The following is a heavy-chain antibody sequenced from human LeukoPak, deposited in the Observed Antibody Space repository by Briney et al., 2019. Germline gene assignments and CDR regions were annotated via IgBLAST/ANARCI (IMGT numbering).Heavy chain of an antibody. V-gene: IGHV3-43*02. Sequence: PGGSLRLSCATSGFSLEDYPMHWVRQAPGKGLEWVSLISANGERTYYTDSVKGRFTISRDISKNSLYLQMNSLTTEDSAFYYCAALEYGDPSWFDPWGQGTLVIVSS. CDR3: AALEYGDPSWFDP. CDR2: ISANGERT. CDR1: GFSLEDYP. J-gene: IGHJ5*02. D-gene: IGHD2-21*02.